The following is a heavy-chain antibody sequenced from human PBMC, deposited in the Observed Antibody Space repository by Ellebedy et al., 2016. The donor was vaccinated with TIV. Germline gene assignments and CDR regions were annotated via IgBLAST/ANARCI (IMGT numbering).Heavy chain of an antibody. V-gene: IGHV1-46*01. Sequence: AASVKVSCKASGYTFTSYYMHWVRQAPGQGLEWMGIISPSGGSTSYAQTFQGRVTMTRDTSTSTVYMELGSLRSEDTAVYYCARGFRTGDLATVSYWGQGALVTVPS. J-gene: IGHJ4*02. CDR3: ARGFRTGDLATVSY. D-gene: IGHD5-24*01. CDR2: ISPSGGST. CDR1: GYTFTSYY.